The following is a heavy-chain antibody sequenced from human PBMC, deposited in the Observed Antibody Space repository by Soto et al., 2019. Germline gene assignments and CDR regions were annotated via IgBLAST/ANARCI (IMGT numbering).Heavy chain of an antibody. CDR3: AKVPYYSSGSFDAFDI. Sequence: SGGSLRLSCTASGFTFSSYAMSWVRQAPGKGLEWVSAISGSGGSTYYADSVKGRFTISRDNSKNTLYLQMNSLRAEDTAVYYCAKVPYYSSGSFDAFDIWGQGTMVTVSS. J-gene: IGHJ3*02. V-gene: IGHV3-23*01. CDR1: GFTFSSYA. CDR2: ISGSGGST. D-gene: IGHD6-19*01.